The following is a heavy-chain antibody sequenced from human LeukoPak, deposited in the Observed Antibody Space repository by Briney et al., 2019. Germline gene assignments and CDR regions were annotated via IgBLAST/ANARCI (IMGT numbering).Heavy chain of an antibody. CDR3: ARRGYCSSTSCYIYYYYYMDV. CDR1: GFTFSSYS. D-gene: IGHD2-2*02. V-gene: IGHV3-21*01. CDR2: ISSSSSYI. Sequence: GGSLRLSCAASGFTFSSYSMNWVRQAPGKGLEWVSSISSSSSYIYYADSVKGRFTISRDNAKNSLYLQMNSLRAEDTAVYYCARRGYCSSTSCYIYYYYYMDVWGIGTTVTVSS. J-gene: IGHJ6*03.